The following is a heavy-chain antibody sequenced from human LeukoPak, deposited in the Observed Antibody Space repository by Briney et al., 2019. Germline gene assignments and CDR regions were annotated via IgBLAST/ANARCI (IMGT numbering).Heavy chain of an antibody. CDR3: ARDPITMIVGGYFDY. V-gene: IGHV3-48*03. J-gene: IGHJ4*02. Sequence: PGGSLRLSCAASGFTFSSYEMNWVRQAPGKGLEWVSYISSSGSTIYYADSVKGRFTISRDNAKNSLYLQMNSLRDEDTAVYYCARDPITMIVGGYFDYWGQGTLVTVSS. CDR2: ISSSGSTI. D-gene: IGHD3-22*01. CDR1: GFTFSSYE.